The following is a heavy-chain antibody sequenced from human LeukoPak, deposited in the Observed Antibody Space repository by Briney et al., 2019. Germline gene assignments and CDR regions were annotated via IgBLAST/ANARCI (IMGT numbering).Heavy chain of an antibody. D-gene: IGHD4-23*01. CDR2: ISSSSSYI. J-gene: IGHJ5*02. CDR1: GFTFSSYS. V-gene: IGHV3-21*01. Sequence: GGSLRLSCAASGFTFSSYSMNWVRQAPGKGLEWVSSISSSSSYIYYADSVKGRFTISRDNAKNSLYLQMNSLRAEDTAVYYCARELMTTVDNWFDPWGQGTLVTVSS. CDR3: ARELMTTVDNWFDP.